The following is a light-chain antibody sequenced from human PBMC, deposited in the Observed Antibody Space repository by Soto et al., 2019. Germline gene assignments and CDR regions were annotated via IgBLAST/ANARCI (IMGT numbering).Light chain of an antibody. CDR1: QTISSW. Sequence: DIQMTQSPSTLSGSVGDRVTITCRASQTISSWLAWYQQKPGKAPKLLIYKASTLKSGVPSRFSGSGSGTEFTLTISSLQPDDFATYYCQHYNSYLYTFGQGT. CDR3: QHYNSYLYT. V-gene: IGKV1-5*03. J-gene: IGKJ2*01. CDR2: KAS.